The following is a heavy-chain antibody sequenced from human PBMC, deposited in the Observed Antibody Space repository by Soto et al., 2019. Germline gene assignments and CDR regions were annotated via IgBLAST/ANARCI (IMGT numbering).Heavy chain of an antibody. D-gene: IGHD2-21*01. Sequence: GGSLRLSCGASGLSVSDNYMGWVRQAPGRGLEWVSVMYAGGDTHYADSVKGRFTISRDKSENTLYLQMNSLRNEDTGVYFCVSRIPSWVFDYWGLGTLVTVS. CDR1: GLSVSDNY. CDR3: VSRIPSWVFDY. CDR2: MYAGGDT. V-gene: IGHV3-53*01. J-gene: IGHJ4*01.